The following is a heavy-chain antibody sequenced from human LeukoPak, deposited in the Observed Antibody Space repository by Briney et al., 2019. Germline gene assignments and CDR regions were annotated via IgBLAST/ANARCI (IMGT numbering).Heavy chain of an antibody. J-gene: IGHJ4*02. D-gene: IGHD6-13*01. CDR2: IYYSGST. Sequence: PSETLSLTCTASGGSISSSSYYWGWIRQPPGKGLEWIGSIYYSGSTYYNPSLKSRVTISVDTSKNQFSLKLSSVTAADTAVYYCARDRAPGVGSSWYEEAQIFDYWGQGTLVTVSS. CDR3: ARDRAPGVGSSWYEEAQIFDY. CDR1: GGSISSSSYY. V-gene: IGHV4-39*07.